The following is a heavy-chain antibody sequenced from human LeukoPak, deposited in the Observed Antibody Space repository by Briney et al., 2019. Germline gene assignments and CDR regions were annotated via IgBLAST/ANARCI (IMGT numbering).Heavy chain of an antibody. J-gene: IGHJ4*02. CDR3: TTETAAMSYYDFWSGYYSSVTGPRN. CDR2: IKSKTDGGTT. D-gene: IGHD3-3*01. CDR1: GFTFSNAW. Sequence: GGSLRLSCAASGFTFSNAWMSWVRQAPGKGLEWVGRIKSKTDGGTTDYAAPVKGRFTISRDDSKNTLYLQMNSLKTEDTAVYYCTTETAAMSYYDFWSGYYSSVTGPRNWGQGTLVTVSS. V-gene: IGHV3-15*01.